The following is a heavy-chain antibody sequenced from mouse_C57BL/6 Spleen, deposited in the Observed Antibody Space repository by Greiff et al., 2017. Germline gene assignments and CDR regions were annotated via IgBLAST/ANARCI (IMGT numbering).Heavy chain of an antibody. J-gene: IGHJ4*01. V-gene: IGHV6-3*01. D-gene: IGHD2-3*01. CDR3: TGLYDGYYEDYAMDY. Sequence: EVQLQESGGGLVQPGGSMKLSCVASGFTFSNYWMNWVRQSPEKGLEWVAQIRLKSDNYATHYAESVKGRFTISRDDSKSSVYLQVNNLRAEDTGIYYCTGLYDGYYEDYAMDYWGQGTSVTVSS. CDR2: IRLKSDNYAT. CDR1: GFTFSNYW.